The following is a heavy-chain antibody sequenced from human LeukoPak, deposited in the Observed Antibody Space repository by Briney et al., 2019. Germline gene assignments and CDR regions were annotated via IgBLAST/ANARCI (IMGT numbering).Heavy chain of an antibody. V-gene: IGHV3-74*01. Sequence: GGSLRLSCAASGFTFSSYWMHWVRQAPGEGLVWVSRIKSDGSSTSYADSVKGRFTISRDNAKNTLYLQMNSLRVEDTAVYYCARDQLYCTGGTCYKDYWGQGTLVTVSS. D-gene: IGHD2-15*01. CDR1: GFTFSSYW. CDR3: ARDQLYCTGGTCYKDY. J-gene: IGHJ4*02. CDR2: IKSDGSST.